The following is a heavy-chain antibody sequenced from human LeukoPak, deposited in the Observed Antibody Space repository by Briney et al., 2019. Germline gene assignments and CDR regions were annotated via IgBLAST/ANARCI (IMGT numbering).Heavy chain of an antibody. CDR2: ISGSGGST. D-gene: IGHD1-26*01. Sequence: PGGSLRLSCAASGFTFSDSWMSWVRQAPGKGLEWVSAISGSGGSTYYADSVKGRFTISRDNSKNTLYLQMNSLRAEDTAVYYCAKQMWETIFDYWGQGTLVTVSS. CDR1: GFTFSDSW. CDR3: AKQMWETIFDY. V-gene: IGHV3-23*01. J-gene: IGHJ4*02.